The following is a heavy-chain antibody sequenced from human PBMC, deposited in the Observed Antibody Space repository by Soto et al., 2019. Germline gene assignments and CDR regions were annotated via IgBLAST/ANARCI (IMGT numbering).Heavy chain of an antibody. J-gene: IGHJ6*02. CDR1: GGSISSGGYY. CDR3: ARERDYYDSSGPRGYGMDV. D-gene: IGHD3-22*01. CDR2: IYYSGST. Sequence: SETLSLTCTVSGGSISSGGYYWSWIRQHPGKGLEWIGYIYYSGSTYYNPSLKSRVTISVDTSKNQFSLKLSSGTAADTAVYYCARERDYYDSSGPRGYGMDVWGQGTTVTVSS. V-gene: IGHV4-31*03.